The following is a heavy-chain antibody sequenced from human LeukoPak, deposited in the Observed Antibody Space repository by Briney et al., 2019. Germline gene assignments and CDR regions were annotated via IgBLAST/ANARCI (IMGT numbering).Heavy chain of an antibody. V-gene: IGHV3-23*01. CDR2: ISGSGGST. CDR1: GFTFSSYS. J-gene: IGHJ1*01. D-gene: IGHD4-11*01. CDR3: AKATLFAEYFQH. Sequence: GGSLRLSCAASGFTFSSYSMNWVRQAPGKGLEWVSAISGSGGSTYYADSVKGRFTISRDNSKNTLYLQMNSLRAEDTAVYYCAKATLFAEYFQHWGQGTLVTVSS.